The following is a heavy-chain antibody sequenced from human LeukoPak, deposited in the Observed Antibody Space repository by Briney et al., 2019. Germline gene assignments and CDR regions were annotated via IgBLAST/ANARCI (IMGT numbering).Heavy chain of an antibody. D-gene: IGHD3-10*01. CDR3: ARDSHSGFQ. CDR1: DGSFYFYF. CDR2: IDNRGST. Sequence: SETLSLTCTVSDGSFYFYFWHWIRQPPGKGLDWIGEIDNRGSTQYNPSLRSRVTISVDTSRNQFSLELTSVTAADTAVYFCARDSHSGFQWGQGTLVTVSS. J-gene: IGHJ4*02. V-gene: IGHV4-34*01.